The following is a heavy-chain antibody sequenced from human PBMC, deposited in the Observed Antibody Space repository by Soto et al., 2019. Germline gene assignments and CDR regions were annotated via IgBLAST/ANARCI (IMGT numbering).Heavy chain of an antibody. J-gene: IGHJ3*02. CDR1: GGTFSSYA. CDR3: ARIVSGETRLGNSSGI. CDR2: IIPTFGTA. V-gene: IGHV1-69*12. D-gene: IGHD3-16*02. Sequence: QVQLVQFGAEVKKPGSSVKVSCKASGGTFSSYAISWVRQAPGQGLEWMGGIIPTFGTANYAQKFQGRVTITADESTSTAYMELSSLRSEDTAVYYCARIVSGETRLGNSSGIWGQGTMVTVSS.